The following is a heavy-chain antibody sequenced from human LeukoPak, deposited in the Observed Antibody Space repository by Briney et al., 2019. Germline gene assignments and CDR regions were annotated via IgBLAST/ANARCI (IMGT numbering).Heavy chain of an antibody. Sequence: HPGGSLRRSCAASGFTFSSYEMNWVRQGPGKGLEWVSYISSSGSTIYYADSVKGRFTISRDNAKNSLYLQMNSLRAEDTAVYYCARDHGGRYYGPFAFDIWGQGTMVTVSS. V-gene: IGHV3-48*03. CDR3: ARDHGGRYYGPFAFDI. J-gene: IGHJ3*02. CDR1: GFTFSSYE. D-gene: IGHD1-26*01. CDR2: ISSSGSTI.